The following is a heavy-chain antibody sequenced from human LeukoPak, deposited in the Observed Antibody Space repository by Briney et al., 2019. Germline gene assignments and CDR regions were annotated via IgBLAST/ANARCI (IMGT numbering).Heavy chain of an antibody. CDR3: ARNRVLPDY. J-gene: IGHJ4*02. CDR1: GYTFTGYY. V-gene: IGHV1-18*04. Sequence: GASVKVSCKASGYTFTGYYMHWVRQAPGQGLEWMGWISAYNGNTNYAQKLQGRVTMTTDTSTSTAYMELRSLRSDDTAVYYCARNRVLPDYWGQGTLVTVSS. CDR2: ISAYNGNT. D-gene: IGHD3-10*01.